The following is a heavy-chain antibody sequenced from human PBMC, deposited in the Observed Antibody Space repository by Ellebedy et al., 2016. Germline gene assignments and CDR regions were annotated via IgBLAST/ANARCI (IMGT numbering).Heavy chain of an antibody. J-gene: IGHJ6*02. CDR2: ISYDGTNK. D-gene: IGHD6-6*01. CDR1: GFTFSSFA. Sequence: GGSLRLSCAASGFTFSSFAIHWVRQAPGKGLEWVAVISYDGTNKYYADSVKGRFTISRDNSKNTLYLEMISLRLEDTAVYYCAKEIRQYYYCGMGVWGQGTTVTVSS. CDR3: AKEIRQYYYCGMGV. V-gene: IGHV3-30*18.